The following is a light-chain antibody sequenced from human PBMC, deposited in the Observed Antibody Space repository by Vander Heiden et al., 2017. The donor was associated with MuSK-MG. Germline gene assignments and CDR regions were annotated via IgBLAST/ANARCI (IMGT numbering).Light chain of an antibody. CDR3: QQRSNWPLIT. Sequence: EIVLTQSPATLSLSPGERATLSCRASQSVSSYLAWYQQKPGQAPRLLIYDASNRATGIPARFSGSGSGTDFTLTISSREPEDFAVYYCQQRSNWPLITFGYGTRLEIK. J-gene: IGKJ5*01. CDR2: DAS. V-gene: IGKV3-11*01. CDR1: QSVSSY.